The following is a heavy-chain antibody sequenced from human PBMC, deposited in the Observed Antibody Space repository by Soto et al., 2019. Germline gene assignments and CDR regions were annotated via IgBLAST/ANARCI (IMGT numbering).Heavy chain of an antibody. CDR2: IIPIFGTA. CDR3: AGDWVDCSGGSCYSGGLDY. V-gene: IGHV1-69*06. J-gene: IGHJ4*02. Sequence: QVQLVQSGAEVKKPGSSVKVSCQASGGTCSSYALSWVRQAPGQGLESMGGIIPIFGTANYAQKFQGRVTITADKSTSPAYVELSSLGADDTGAYYCAGDWVDCSGGSCYSGGLDYWGQGTLVTVSS. CDR1: GGTCSSYA. D-gene: IGHD2-15*01.